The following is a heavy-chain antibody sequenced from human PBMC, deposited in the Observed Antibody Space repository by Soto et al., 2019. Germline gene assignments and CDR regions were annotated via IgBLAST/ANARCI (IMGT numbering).Heavy chain of an antibody. Sequence: QMQLQASGPGLVKPSETLSLTCNVSGASVSNGYWSWIRQPPGKRLEWIGFMYFGGSFNYNPSLTSRATISVETSKYQFSMKLTSVTASDTAVYYCARSYYDSTGFAVDPWGQGTLVTVSS. CDR1: GASVSNGY. CDR3: ARSYYDSTGFAVDP. J-gene: IGHJ5*02. V-gene: IGHV4-59*02. CDR2: MYFGGSF. D-gene: IGHD3-22*01.